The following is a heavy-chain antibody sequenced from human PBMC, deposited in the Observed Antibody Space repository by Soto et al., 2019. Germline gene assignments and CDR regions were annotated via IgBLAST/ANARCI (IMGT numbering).Heavy chain of an antibody. J-gene: IGHJ4*02. D-gene: IGHD3-10*01. CDR2: ISYDGSNK. CDR3: AKARDYYGSGSYSFFDY. Sequence: PGGSLRRSCAASGFTFSSYGMHWVRQAPGKGLEWVAVISYDGSNKYYADSVKGRFTISRDNSKNTLYLQMNSLRAEDTAVYYCAKARDYYGSGSYSFFDYWGQGNLVTVSS. V-gene: IGHV3-30*18. CDR1: GFTFSSYG.